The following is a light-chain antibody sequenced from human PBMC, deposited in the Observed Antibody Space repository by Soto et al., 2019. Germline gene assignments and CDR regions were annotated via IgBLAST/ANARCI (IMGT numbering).Light chain of an antibody. V-gene: IGKV3-20*01. Sequence: EIVLTQSPATLSVSPGERATLSCRASQSVRSNLAWYQQKPGQAPRLLIYGASSRATGIPDRFSGSGSGTDFTLTISRLEPEDFAVYYCQQYGSSLLTFGGGTKVDIK. J-gene: IGKJ4*01. CDR3: QQYGSSLLT. CDR1: QSVRSN. CDR2: GAS.